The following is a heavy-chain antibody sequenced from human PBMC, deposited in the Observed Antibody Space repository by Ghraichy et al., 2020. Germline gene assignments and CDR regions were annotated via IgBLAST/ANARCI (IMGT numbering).Heavy chain of an antibody. CDR2: IYSGGST. CDR1: GFTVSSNY. CDR3: ARDGFGYYDTLDV. V-gene: IGHV3-53*01. J-gene: IGHJ6*04. D-gene: IGHD3-22*01. Sequence: LSLTCAASGFTVSSNYMSWVRQAPGKGLEWVSVIYSGGSTYYADSVKGRFTISRDNSKNTLYLQMNSLRAEDTAVYYCARDGFGYYDTLDVWGKGTTVTVSS.